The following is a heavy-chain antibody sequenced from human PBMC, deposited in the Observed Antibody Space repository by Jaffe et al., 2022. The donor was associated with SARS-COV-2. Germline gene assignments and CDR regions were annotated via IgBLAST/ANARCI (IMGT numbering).Heavy chain of an antibody. Sequence: QVQLVESGGGVVQPGRSLRLSCAASGFTFSSYAMHWVRQAPGKGLEWVAVISYDGSNKYYADSVKGRFTISRDNSKNTLYLQMNSLRAEDTAVYYCARDYEIRYCSGGSCFSRTIPFDYWGQGTLVTVSS. CDR3: ARDYEIRYCSGGSCFSRTIPFDY. J-gene: IGHJ4*02. CDR1: GFTFSSYA. CDR2: ISYDGSNK. D-gene: IGHD2-15*01. V-gene: IGHV3-30-3*01.